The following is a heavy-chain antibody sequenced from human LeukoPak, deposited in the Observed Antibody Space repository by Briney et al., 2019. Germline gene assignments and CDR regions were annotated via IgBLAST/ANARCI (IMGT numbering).Heavy chain of an antibody. V-gene: IGHV5-51*07. CDR2: IYPSDSDT. CDR1: GYTFTSYW. Sequence: PGESLKISCKGSGYTFTSYWIAWVHQMPGKGLECMGIIYPSDSDTRYSPSFQGQVTISADKSISTAYLQWSSLKASDTAMYYCARQTDPFDIWGQGTMVTVSS. CDR3: ARQTDPFDI. J-gene: IGHJ3*02.